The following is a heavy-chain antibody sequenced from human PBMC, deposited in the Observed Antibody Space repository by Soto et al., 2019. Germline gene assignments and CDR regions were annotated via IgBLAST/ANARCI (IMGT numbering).Heavy chain of an antibody. D-gene: IGHD2-15*01. J-gene: IGHJ3*01. CDR1: GGSFRREA. CDR2: ILPFFGTS. CDR3: ARGHEFGGNSAAFYV. V-gene: IGHV1-69*12. Sequence: QVQLLQSGAEVKKPGSSVKVSCKESGGSFRREAINWVRQAPGQGPEWMGGILPFFGTSDYAQKFQGRVTLTADVSTTTVHMALSRLRFEDTAVYYCARGHEFGGNSAAFYVWGPGTMVIVSS.